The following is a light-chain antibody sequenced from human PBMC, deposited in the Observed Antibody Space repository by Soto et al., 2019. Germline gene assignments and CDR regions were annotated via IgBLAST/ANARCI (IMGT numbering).Light chain of an antibody. CDR2: EGT. CDR3: CSYAGTSFWV. V-gene: IGLV2-23*01. J-gene: IGLJ3*02. Sequence: QSALTQPASVSGSPGQSITISCTGTSSDVGTYKFVSWYQQHPGKVPTLMIHEGTKRPSGVSNRFSGSKSGNTATLTISELQPEDEANNYCCSYAGTSFWVFGGGTKLTVL. CDR1: SSDVGTYKF.